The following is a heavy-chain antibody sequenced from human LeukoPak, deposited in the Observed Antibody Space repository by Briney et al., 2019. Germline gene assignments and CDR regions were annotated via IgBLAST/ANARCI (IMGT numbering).Heavy chain of an antibody. Sequence: GGSLRLSCAASGFTFTTYGMTWVRQAPGRGLEWVSAISSSGESTYYADSVKGRLTISRDSSKNTLYLQMNSLRVEDTAVYYCAKDWYEDYWGQGTLVTVSS. CDR2: ISSSGEST. V-gene: IGHV3-23*01. D-gene: IGHD6-13*01. J-gene: IGHJ4*02. CDR1: GFTFTTYG. CDR3: AKDWYEDY.